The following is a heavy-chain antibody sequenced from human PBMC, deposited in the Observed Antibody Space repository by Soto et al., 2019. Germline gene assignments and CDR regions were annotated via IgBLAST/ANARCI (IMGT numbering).Heavy chain of an antibody. CDR2: IIPILGIS. D-gene: IGHD3-3*01. CDR1: GGTFSSYT. J-gene: IGHJ5*02. CDR3: ARDRFGLLRFLEWPPGWFDP. V-gene: IGHV1-69*04. Sequence: APVKVSCKASGGTFSSYTISWVRQAPGQGLEGMGKIIPILGISNYAQKFHGRVTITADKSTSTAYMELSSLRSEDTAVYYCARDRFGLLRFLEWPPGWFDPWGQGTLVTVSS.